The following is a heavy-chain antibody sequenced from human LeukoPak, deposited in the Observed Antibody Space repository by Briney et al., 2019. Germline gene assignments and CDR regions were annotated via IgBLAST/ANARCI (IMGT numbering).Heavy chain of an antibody. CDR3: AGALQGRGCIDY. CDR2: INPDGTAI. V-gene: IGHV3-74*01. CDR1: GFTFSDYW. D-gene: IGHD2-15*01. J-gene: IGHJ4*02. Sequence: GGSLRLSCAVSGFTFSDYWFHRVRQIPGKGPEWVSRINPDGTAIAYADSMKGRFTISRDNAKSTLYLQMSSLRAEDTAIYYCAGALQGRGCIDYWGQGNLVTVSS.